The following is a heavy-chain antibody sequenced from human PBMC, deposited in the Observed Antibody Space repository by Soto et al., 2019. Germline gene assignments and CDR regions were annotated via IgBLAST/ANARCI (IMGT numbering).Heavy chain of an antibody. V-gene: IGHV3-21*01. Sequence: GGSLRLSCGASGFNFDAFGMNWVRQAPGKGLEWVSSITLSSSYIYYADSVKGRFTVSRDNAKNSLYLDMKSLTVDDTAVYYCARDMKSVRFWGTNGFDPWGQGTLVTVSS. CDR3: ARDMKSVRFWGTNGFDP. D-gene: IGHD3-16*01. J-gene: IGHJ5*02. CDR2: ITLSSSYI. CDR1: GFNFDAFG.